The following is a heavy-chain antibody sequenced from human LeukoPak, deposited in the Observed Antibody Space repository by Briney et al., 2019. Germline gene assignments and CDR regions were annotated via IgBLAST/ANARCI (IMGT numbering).Heavy chain of an antibody. CDR2: IYYSGST. V-gene: IGHV4-59*01. D-gene: IGHD1-26*01. CDR3: ARAVGATEYFDY. J-gene: IGHJ4*02. CDR1: GGSISSYY. Sequence: SETLSLTCTVSGGSISSYYWSWIRQPPGKGLEWIGYIYYSGSTNYNPSLKSRVTISVDTSKNQFSLKLSSVTAADTAVYYCARAVGATEYFDYWGQRTLVTVSS.